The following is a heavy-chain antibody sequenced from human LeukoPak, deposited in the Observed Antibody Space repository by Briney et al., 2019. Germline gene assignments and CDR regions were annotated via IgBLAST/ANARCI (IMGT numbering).Heavy chain of an antibody. Sequence: ASVKVSCKASGYTFTDYYLHWVRQAPGQGLEWMGWINPNSGGTNYAQTFQGRVTMTRDTSITTAYLELSRLRSDDTAVYYCARIGYTHYFDYWGQGTLATVSS. J-gene: IGHJ4*02. CDR2: INPNSGGT. V-gene: IGHV1-2*02. D-gene: IGHD5-24*01. CDR3: ARIGYTHYFDY. CDR1: GYTFTDYY.